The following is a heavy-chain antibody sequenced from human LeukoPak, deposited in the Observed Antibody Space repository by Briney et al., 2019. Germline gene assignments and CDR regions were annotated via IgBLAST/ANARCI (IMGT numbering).Heavy chain of an antibody. J-gene: IGHJ5*02. CDR3: ARAGGAARRYFDWSLLVENWFDP. CDR1: GYSFTSYW. CDR2: IYPGDSDT. Sequence: PGESLKISCKGSGYSFTSYWIGWVRQMPGKGLEWMGIIYPGDSDTRYSPSFQGQVTISADKSISTAYLQWSSLKASDTAMYYCARAGGAARRYFDWSLLVENWFDPWGQGTLVTVSS. D-gene: IGHD3-9*01. V-gene: IGHV5-51*01.